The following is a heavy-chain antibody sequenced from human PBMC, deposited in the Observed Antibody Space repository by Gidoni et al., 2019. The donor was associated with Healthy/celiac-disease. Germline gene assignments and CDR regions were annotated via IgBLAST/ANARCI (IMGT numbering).Heavy chain of an antibody. J-gene: IGHJ6*03. Sequence: QVQLQESGPGLVKPSGTLSLTCAVSGGSISSSNWWSWVRQPPRKGLEWMGEIYHRGSTNYNPDLKSRVTISVDKSKNQFSLKLSSVTAANTAGYYCARDAWYSSSSDYYYYMDVWGKGTTVTVSS. CDR1: GGSISSSNW. D-gene: IGHD6-6*01. V-gene: IGHV4-4*02. CDR3: ARDAWYSSSSDYYYYMDV. CDR2: IYHRGST.